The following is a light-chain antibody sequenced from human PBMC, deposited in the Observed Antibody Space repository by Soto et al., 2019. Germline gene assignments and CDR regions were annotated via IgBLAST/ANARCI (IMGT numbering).Light chain of an antibody. CDR3: QQRSNWPLT. CDR2: DAS. Sequence: EIVLTQSPGTLSLSPGERATVSCRASQSVSNNYLAWYQQKPGQAPRLLIYDASNRATGIPARFSGSGSGTDFTLTISSLEPEDFAVYYCQQRSNWPLTFGGGTKVDIK. V-gene: IGKV3-11*01. CDR1: QSVSNNY. J-gene: IGKJ4*01.